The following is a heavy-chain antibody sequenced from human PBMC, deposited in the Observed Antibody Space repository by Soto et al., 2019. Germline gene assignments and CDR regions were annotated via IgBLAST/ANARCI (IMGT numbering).Heavy chain of an antibody. CDR1: EFTFRSCW. D-gene: IGHD1-7*01. J-gene: IGHJ3*01. Sequence: PGGSLRLSCAASEFTFRSCWMHWVRQSPGKGLVWVSRISGDGSSTNYADSVKGRFTISGDNAKNTVYLQIDSLRAEDTAVYYCARSLPGTYGAFDLWGQGTMVTVSS. CDR3: ARSLPGTYGAFDL. CDR2: ISGDGSST. V-gene: IGHV3-74*01.